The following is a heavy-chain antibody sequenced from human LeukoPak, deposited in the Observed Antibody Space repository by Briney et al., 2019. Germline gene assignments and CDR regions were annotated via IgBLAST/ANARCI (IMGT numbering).Heavy chain of an antibody. J-gene: IGHJ5*02. CDR2: IYYSRNT. Sequence: SETLSLTCTVSGGSISSSSFYWGWIRQPPGKGLEWIGSIYYSRNTYYNPSLKSRVTISVDTSKNQFSLKLNSVTAADTAVYYCASPDGRYYYDSSGYSTWGQGTLVTVSS. CDR1: GGSISSSSFY. CDR3: ASPDGRYYYDSSGYST. D-gene: IGHD3-22*01. V-gene: IGHV4-39*07.